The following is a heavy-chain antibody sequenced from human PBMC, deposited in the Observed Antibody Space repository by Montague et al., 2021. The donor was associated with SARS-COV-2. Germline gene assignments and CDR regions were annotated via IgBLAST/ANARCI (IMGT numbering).Heavy chain of an antibody. Sequence: PALMKPTQTLTLTCTFSGFSLSTSGMCVSWIRQPPGKALEWLARIDWDDDKYYSTSLKTRLTISKDTSKNQVVLTMTNMDPVDTATYYCARMSVRGVIFDYWGQGTLVTVSS. V-gene: IGHV2-70*11. J-gene: IGHJ4*02. D-gene: IGHD3-10*01. CDR3: ARMSVRGVIFDY. CDR2: IDWDDDK. CDR1: GFSLSTSGMC.